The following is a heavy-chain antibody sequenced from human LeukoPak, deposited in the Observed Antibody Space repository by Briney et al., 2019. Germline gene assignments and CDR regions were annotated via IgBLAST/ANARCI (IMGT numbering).Heavy chain of an antibody. CDR3: AKTASSGWYRYDY. CDR2: ISGSGGST. J-gene: IGHJ4*02. V-gene: IGHV3-23*01. D-gene: IGHD6-19*01. CDR1: GFTFSSYA. Sequence: PGGSLRLSXAASGFTFSSYAMSWVRQTPGKGLEWVSAISGSGGSTYYADSVKGRFTISRDNSKNTLYLQMNSLRAEDTAVYYCAKTASSGWYRYDYWGQGTLVTVSS.